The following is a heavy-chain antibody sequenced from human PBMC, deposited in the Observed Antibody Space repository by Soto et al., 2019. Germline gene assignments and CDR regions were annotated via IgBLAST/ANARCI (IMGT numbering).Heavy chain of an antibody. J-gene: IGHJ4*02. CDR1: GYTFRDYD. Sequence: QVQLVQSGAEVKKPGASVMVSCKASGYTFRDYDLNWVRQASGQGLEWMGWMNPNSGNTAYAQKFQGRVTMTRDTSRNTAYRELTSLRSEDTAVYYCARRARIGKQLWLPFDYWAQGTLVTVSS. V-gene: IGHV1-8*01. CDR2: MNPNSGNT. CDR3: ARRARIGKQLWLPFDY. D-gene: IGHD5-18*01.